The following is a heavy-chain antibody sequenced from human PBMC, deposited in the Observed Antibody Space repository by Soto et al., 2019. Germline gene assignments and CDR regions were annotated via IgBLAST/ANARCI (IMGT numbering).Heavy chain of an antibody. V-gene: IGHV3-7*05. D-gene: IGHD5-12*01. J-gene: IGHJ4*02. CDR3: ARVDIVAANSFDY. CDR2: IKQDGSEK. CDR1: GFTFSSYW. Sequence: GGSLRLSCAASGFTFSSYWMSWVRQAPGKGLEWVANIKQDGSEKYYVDSVKGRFTISRDNAKNSLYLQMNSLRAEDTAVYYCARVDIVAANSFDYWGQGTLVTVSS.